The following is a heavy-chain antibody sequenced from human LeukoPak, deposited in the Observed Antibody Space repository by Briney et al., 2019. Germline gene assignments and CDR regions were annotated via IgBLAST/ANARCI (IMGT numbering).Heavy chain of an antibody. D-gene: IGHD1-7*01. J-gene: IGHJ5*02. CDR3: ARGNWNYASFWFDP. Sequence: SETLSLTCTVSGGSISSHYWSWIRHPPGKGHEWIGYISYSGRTNYSPSLKSRVSISVETSKNQFSLKLSSVTAADTAVYYCARGNWNYASFWFDPWGQGTLVTVSS. CDR1: GGSISSHY. V-gene: IGHV4-59*11. CDR2: ISYSGRT.